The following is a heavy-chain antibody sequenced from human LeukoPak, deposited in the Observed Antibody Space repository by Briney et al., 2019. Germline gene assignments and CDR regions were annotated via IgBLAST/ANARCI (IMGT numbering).Heavy chain of an antibody. Sequence: SETLSLTCTVSGYSISSGYYWGWIRQPPGKGLEWIGSIYHSGSTNYNPSLKSRVTISVDTSKNQFSLKLSSVTAADTAVYYCARCGYDFFFPYYYYYMDVWGKGTTVTVSS. D-gene: IGHD5-12*01. J-gene: IGHJ6*03. CDR3: ARCGYDFFFPYYYYYMDV. CDR1: GYSISSGYY. V-gene: IGHV4-38-2*02. CDR2: IYHSGST.